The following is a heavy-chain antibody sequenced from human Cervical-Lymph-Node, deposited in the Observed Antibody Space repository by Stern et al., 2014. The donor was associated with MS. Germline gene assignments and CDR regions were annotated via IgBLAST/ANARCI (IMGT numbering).Heavy chain of an antibody. CDR2: IKQDGGEK. V-gene: IGHV3-7*01. CDR3: ARDPADYCTRTSCVYYYGLDV. D-gene: IGHD2-2*01. Sequence: EVQLVQSGGGLVQPGGSLGLSCTASGFTFSTYWMTWVRQAPGKGLEWVANIKQDGGEKYYVDSVKGRFTISRDNGKNSLYLQMNSLRAEDTAVYYCARDPADYCTRTSCVYYYGLDVWGQGTTVTVSS. CDR1: GFTFSTYW. J-gene: IGHJ6*02.